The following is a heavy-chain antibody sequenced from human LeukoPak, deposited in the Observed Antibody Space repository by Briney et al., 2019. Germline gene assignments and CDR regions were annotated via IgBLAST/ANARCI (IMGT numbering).Heavy chain of an antibody. CDR3: AKGAYYYYMDV. Sequence: GGTLRLSCAASGFTFSSYSKCWVREAPGEGLEYVSAINRDGGSTYYADSVKGRFTISRDNSKNTLYLQMGSLRAEDMAVYYCAKGAYYYYMDVWGKGTTVTVSS. D-gene: IGHD3-16*01. V-gene: IGHV3-64*02. CDR2: INRDGGST. CDR1: GFTFSSYS. J-gene: IGHJ6*03.